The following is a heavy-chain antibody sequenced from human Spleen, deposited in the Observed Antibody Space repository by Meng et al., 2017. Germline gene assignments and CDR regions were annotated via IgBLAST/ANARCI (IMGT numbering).Heavy chain of an antibody. CDR1: GFSISSYY. D-gene: IGHD3-22*01. CDR3: GKPDAFNYYDSSGYFN. J-gene: IGHJ4*02. Sequence: SETLSLTCTVSGFSISSYYWSWIRQPPGKGLEWMGYIYYSGSTNYNPSFKSRVTISVDTSKNQFSMKLSSVTAADTAVYYCGKPDAFNYYDSSGYFNWGQGTLVTVSS. V-gene: IGHV4-59*01. CDR2: IYYSGST.